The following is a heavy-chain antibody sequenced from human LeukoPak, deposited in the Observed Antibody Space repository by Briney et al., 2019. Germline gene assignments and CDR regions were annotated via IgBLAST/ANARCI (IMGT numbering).Heavy chain of an antibody. CDR3: ARGKSAATYYYDSSGSGFDY. CDR1: GYTFTSYY. V-gene: IGHV1-18*04. J-gene: IGHJ4*02. CDR2: ISAFNGNT. D-gene: IGHD3-22*01. Sequence: ASVKVSCKASGYTFTSYYMHWVRQAPGQGLEWMGWISAFNGNTNYAQKLQGRVTMTTDTSTSTAYMELRSLRSDDTAVYYCARGKSAATYYYDSSGSGFDYWGQGTLVTVSS.